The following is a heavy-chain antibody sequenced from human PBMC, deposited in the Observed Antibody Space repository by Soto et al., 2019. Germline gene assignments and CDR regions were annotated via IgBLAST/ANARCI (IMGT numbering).Heavy chain of an antibody. Sequence: SETLSLTWPVSGGSISSGGYYWRWIRQHPGKGLEWIGYIYYSGSTYYNPSLKSRVTISVDTSKNQFSLKLSSVTAADTAVYYCARATYYYGSGPSGGMDVWGQGTTVTAP. CDR1: GGSISSGGYY. J-gene: IGHJ6*02. V-gene: IGHV4-31*02. D-gene: IGHD3-10*01. CDR3: ARATYYYGSGPSGGMDV. CDR2: IYYSGST.